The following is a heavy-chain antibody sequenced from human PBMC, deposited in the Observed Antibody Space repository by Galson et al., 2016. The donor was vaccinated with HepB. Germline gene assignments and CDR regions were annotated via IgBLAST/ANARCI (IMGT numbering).Heavy chain of an antibody. Sequence: SVKVSCKASGGSFSIYAVSWVRQAPGHGLEWMGGVIPIFGSANYAQKFQGRVTITADESSTTAYMELSSLRSEDTAVYYCARDTGLNSGAYYYGMDVWGQGTTVTVSS. D-gene: IGHD4-23*01. J-gene: IGHJ6*02. V-gene: IGHV1-69*13. CDR1: GGSFSIYA. CDR3: ARDTGLNSGAYYYGMDV. CDR2: VIPIFGSA.